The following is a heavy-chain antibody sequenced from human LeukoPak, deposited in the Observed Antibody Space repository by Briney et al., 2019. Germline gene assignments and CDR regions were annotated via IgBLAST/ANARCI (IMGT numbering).Heavy chain of an antibody. J-gene: IGHJ4*02. CDR1: RFTFSDYY. CDR3: ARDYGGSSPFDY. CDR2: ISSSGSTI. Sequence: GGSLRLSCAASRFTFSDYYMNWFRQAPGKGLEWVSYISSSGSTIYYADSVKGRFTISRDNAKNSLYLHMNSLRAEDTAVYYCARDYGGSSPFDYWGQGTLVTVSS. V-gene: IGHV3-11*04. D-gene: IGHD4-23*01.